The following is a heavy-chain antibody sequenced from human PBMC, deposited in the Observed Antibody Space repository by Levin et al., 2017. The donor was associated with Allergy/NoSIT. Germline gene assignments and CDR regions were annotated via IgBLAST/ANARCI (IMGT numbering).Heavy chain of an antibody. CDR3: AKEHDSSGYIHPYFDY. CDR2: ISWNSGSI. V-gene: IGHV3-9*01. CDR1: GFTFDDYA. J-gene: IGHJ4*02. D-gene: IGHD3-22*01. Sequence: SLKISCAASGFTFDDYAMHWVRQAPGKGLEWVSGISWNSGSICYADSVKGRFTISRDNAKNSLYLQMNSLRAEDTALYYCAKEHDSSGYIHPYFDYWGQGTLVTVSS.